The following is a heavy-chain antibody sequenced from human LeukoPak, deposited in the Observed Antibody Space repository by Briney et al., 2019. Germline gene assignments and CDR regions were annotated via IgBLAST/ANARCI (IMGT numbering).Heavy chain of an antibody. V-gene: IGHV4-30-2*01. Sequence: PSETLSLTCAVSGGSISSGGYSRSWIRQPPGKGLEWIGYIYHSGSTYYNPSLKSRVTISVDRSKDQFSLKLSSVTAADTAVYYCASSKVYYDFWSGYYLISYFDYWGQGTLVTVSS. CDR3: ASSKVYYDFWSGYYLISYFDY. J-gene: IGHJ4*02. CDR2: IYHSGST. D-gene: IGHD3-3*01. CDR1: GGSISSGGYS.